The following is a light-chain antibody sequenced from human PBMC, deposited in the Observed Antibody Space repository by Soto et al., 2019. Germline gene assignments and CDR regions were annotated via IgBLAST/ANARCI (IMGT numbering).Light chain of an antibody. CDR1: SSDVGAYNY. J-gene: IGLJ1*01. CDR3: SSYTNINTRACV. V-gene: IGLV2-14*01. Sequence: QSVLTQPASVSGSPGQSITISCTGTSSDVGAYNYVSWYQQHPGKAPKFMIYEVSNRPSGVSNRFSGSKSGNTASLTISGLQAEDEAEYYCSSYTNINTRACVFGTGTKVTV. CDR2: EVS.